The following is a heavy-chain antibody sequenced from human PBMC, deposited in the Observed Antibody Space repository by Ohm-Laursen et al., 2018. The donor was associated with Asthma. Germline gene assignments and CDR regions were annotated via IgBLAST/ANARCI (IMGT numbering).Heavy chain of an antibody. V-gene: IGHV3-23*01. CDR3: AKDDTTYSDILTGYSDH. J-gene: IGHJ4*02. Sequence: SLRLSCAATGFTFSTSDMRWVRQVPGKGLEWVSSIGFGGGYISYADSVKGRFTISRDNSKNTLYLQLNSLRAEDTAVYYCAKDDTTYSDILTGYSDHWGQGTLVTVSA. D-gene: IGHD3-9*01. CDR1: GFTFSTSD. CDR2: IGFGGGYI.